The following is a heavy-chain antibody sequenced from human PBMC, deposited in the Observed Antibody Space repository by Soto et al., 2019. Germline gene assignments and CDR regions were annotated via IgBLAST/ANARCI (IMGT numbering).Heavy chain of an antibody. CDR2: ISYDGSNK. CDR1: GFTFSSYG. V-gene: IGHV3-30*18. CDR3: AKGSVYYYDSSGYYVDY. Sequence: PGGSLRLSCAASGFTFSSYGMHWVRQAPGKGLEWVAVISYDGSNKYYADSVKGRFTISRDNSKNTLYLQMNSLRAEDTAVYYCAKGSVYYYDSSGYYVDYWGQGTLVTVSS. J-gene: IGHJ4*02. D-gene: IGHD3-22*01.